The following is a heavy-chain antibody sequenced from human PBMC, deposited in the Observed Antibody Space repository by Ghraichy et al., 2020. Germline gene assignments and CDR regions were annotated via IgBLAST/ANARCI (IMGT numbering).Heavy chain of an antibody. CDR3: ASEYCRGGSCYRFFDY. D-gene: IGHD2-15*01. Sequence: SQTLGRRCTVSGGSITTTSNYWGWIRQTPGKGLEWIGSIFYTGVTYYNPSLSSRVTISVDTARNQFSLNLSSMTAADTAIYYCASEYCRGGSCYRFFDYWGQGALVIVSS. CDR2: IFYTGVT. CDR1: GGSITTTSNY. V-gene: IGHV4-39*01. J-gene: IGHJ4*02.